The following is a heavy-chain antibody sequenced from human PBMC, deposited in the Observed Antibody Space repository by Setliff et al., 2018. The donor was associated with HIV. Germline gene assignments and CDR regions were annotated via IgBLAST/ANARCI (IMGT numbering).Heavy chain of an antibody. Sequence: GGSLRLSCAPSGFTVSSNYMTWVRQAPGKGLEWVSVISGSGASTFYADSAKGRFTISRDNSNNTLYLQMNSLRAEDTAVYYCAKSGYCGSSTCRNYFYYMDVWGKGTTVTVSS. V-gene: IGHV3-23*01. CDR1: GFTVSSNY. D-gene: IGHD2-2*01. CDR3: AKSGYCGSSTCRNYFYYMDV. CDR2: ISGSGAST. J-gene: IGHJ6*03.